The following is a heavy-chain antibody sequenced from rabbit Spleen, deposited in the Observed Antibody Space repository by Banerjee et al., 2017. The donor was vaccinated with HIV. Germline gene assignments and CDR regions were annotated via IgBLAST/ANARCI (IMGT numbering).Heavy chain of an antibody. CDR2: IYAASSGST. CDR3: ARVDYGGVYSAMDL. V-gene: IGHV1S45*01. J-gene: IGHJ6*01. D-gene: IGHD2-1*01. Sequence: QEQLEESGGGLVQPEGSLTLTCTASGFSFSSSYYMCWVRQAPGKGLEWIACIYAASSGSTDYASWAKGRFTITRSTSLNTVTLQVNSLTVADTATYFCARVDYGGVYSAMDLWGPGTLVTVS. CDR1: GFSFSSSYY.